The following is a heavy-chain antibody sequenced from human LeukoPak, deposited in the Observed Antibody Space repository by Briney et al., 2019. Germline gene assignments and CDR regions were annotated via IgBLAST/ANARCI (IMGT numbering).Heavy chain of an antibody. CDR1: GYTFTSYA. CDR2: IIPIFGTA. CDR3: ARGVVGAYYYMDV. D-gene: IGHD1-26*01. Sequence: SVKVSCKASGYTFTSYAISWVRQAPGQGLEWMGGIIPIFGTANYAQKFQGRVTITADESTSTAYMELSSLRSEDTAVYYCARGVVGAYYYMDVWGKGTTVTVSS. V-gene: IGHV1-69*13. J-gene: IGHJ6*03.